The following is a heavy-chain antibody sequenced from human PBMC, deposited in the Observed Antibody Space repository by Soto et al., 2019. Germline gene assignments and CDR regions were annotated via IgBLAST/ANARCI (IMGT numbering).Heavy chain of an antibody. CDR3: ARHIPDQREISDYYYYYMDV. D-gene: IGHD2-21*01. V-gene: IGHV5-51*01. Sequence: PGESLKISCKGSGYIFTSYWIGWVRQMPGKGLEWMGIIYPGDSDTRYSPSFQGQVTISADKSISTAYLQWSSLKASDTAMYYCARHIPDQREISDYYYYYMDVWGKGTTVNVS. J-gene: IGHJ6*03. CDR1: GYIFTSYW. CDR2: IYPGDSDT.